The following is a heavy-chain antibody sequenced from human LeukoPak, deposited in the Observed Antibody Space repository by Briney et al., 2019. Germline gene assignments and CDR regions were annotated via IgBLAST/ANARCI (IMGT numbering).Heavy chain of an antibody. V-gene: IGHV4-34*01. CDR3: ARGLGWKVATMGLFFMDV. J-gene: IGHJ6*03. D-gene: IGHD5-24*01. CDR1: GGSFSGYD. Sequence: PSETLSLTCGVYGGSFSGYDWSWVRQRPGKGLEWIGEINDGGDTNYNPSLKSRVTMSVDTSKNHFSLEVRSMTAADTAVYYCARGLGWKVATMGLFFMDVWGEGTTVTVSS. CDR2: INDGGDT.